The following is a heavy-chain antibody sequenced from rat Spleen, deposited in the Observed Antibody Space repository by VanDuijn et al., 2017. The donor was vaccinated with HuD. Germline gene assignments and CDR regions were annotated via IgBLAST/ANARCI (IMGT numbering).Heavy chain of an antibody. CDR3: ARHYYYSGDHFDY. V-gene: IGHV5-29*01. CDR1: GFTFSNYG. D-gene: IGHD1-1*01. J-gene: IGHJ2*01. Sequence: EVQLMESGGGLVQPGRSLKLSCAASGFTFSNYGMAWVRQAPTKGLEWVATISYDGSSTYYRDSVKGRFTISRDNAKSTLYLQMDSLRSEDTATYYCARHYYYSGDHFDYWGQGVMVTVSS. CDR2: ISYDGSST.